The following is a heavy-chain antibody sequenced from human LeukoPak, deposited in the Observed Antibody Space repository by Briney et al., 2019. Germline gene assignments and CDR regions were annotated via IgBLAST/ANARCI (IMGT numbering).Heavy chain of an antibody. CDR3: ASSSTSVSLSYYFDY. J-gene: IGHJ4*02. Sequence: PGGSLRLSCAASGFTFSSYCMNWVRQAPGKGLEWVSSISSSSSYIYYADSVKGRFTISRDNAKNSLYLQMNSLRAEDTAVYYCASSSTSVSLSYYFDYWGQGTLVTVSS. D-gene: IGHD2-2*01. CDR2: ISSSSSYI. CDR1: GFTFSSYC. V-gene: IGHV3-21*01.